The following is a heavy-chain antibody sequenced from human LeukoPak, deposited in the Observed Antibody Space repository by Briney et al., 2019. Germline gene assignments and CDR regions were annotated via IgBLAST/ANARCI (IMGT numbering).Heavy chain of an antibody. Sequence: GGSLRLSCAASGLTFRSYWMSWVRQAPGKGLEWVANIKEDGSEKYFVDSVKGRFTISRDNAKNSLYLQMNSLRAEDTAVYYCARDYPYYYDGMWYCDYWDQGTLVSVSS. D-gene: IGHD3-22*01. CDR3: ARDYPYYYDGMWYCDY. CDR2: IKEDGSEK. V-gene: IGHV3-7*01. J-gene: IGHJ4*02. CDR1: GLTFRSYW.